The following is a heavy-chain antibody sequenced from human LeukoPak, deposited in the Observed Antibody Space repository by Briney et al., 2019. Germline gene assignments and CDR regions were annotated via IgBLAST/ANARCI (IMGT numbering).Heavy chain of an antibody. Sequence: GGSLRLSCAASGFTFSSYWMSWVRQAPGKGLEWVANIKQDESEKYYVHSVEGRFTISRDNAKNSLYLRMNSLRGEDTGVYYCARDVPFGESCDYWGQGTLVSVSS. D-gene: IGHD3-10*01. J-gene: IGHJ4*02. CDR2: IKQDESEK. V-gene: IGHV3-7*04. CDR3: ARDVPFGESCDY. CDR1: GFTFSSYW.